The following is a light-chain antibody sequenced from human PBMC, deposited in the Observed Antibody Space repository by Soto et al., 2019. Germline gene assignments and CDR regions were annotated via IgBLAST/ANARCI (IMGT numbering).Light chain of an antibody. CDR1: QSVSSSH. CDR2: GAS. J-gene: IGKJ1*01. Sequence: PGERVTLSCRASQSVSSSHLTWYQQKPGQAPRLLIYGASTRATGIPARFSGSGSGTEFTLTISSLQSEDFAVYYCQKYDNWPPWTFGQGTKVDIK. CDR3: QKYDNWPPWT. V-gene: IGKV3D-15*01.